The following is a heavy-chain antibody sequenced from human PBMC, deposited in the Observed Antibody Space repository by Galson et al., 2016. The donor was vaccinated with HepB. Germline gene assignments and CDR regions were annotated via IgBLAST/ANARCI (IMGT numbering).Heavy chain of an antibody. CDR3: VRNAGGYNFGD. Sequence: VKVSCKAGGYTFTNYAIHWVRQAPGQSLEWMGWIAGGNGNTRYSQQFQGRVTFTRDTSASIVYMEMSSLRSEDTAVFYCVRNAGGYNFGDWGQGTLVIVSS. CDR2: IAGGNGNT. J-gene: IGHJ4*02. V-gene: IGHV1-3*01. CDR1: GYTFTNYA. D-gene: IGHD5-24*01.